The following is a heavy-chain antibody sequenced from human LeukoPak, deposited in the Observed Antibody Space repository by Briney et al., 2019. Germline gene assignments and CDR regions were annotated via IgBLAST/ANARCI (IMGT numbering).Heavy chain of an antibody. D-gene: IGHD5-24*01. V-gene: IGHV1-2*02. CDR2: INPQTGFT. CDR3: ARNQADNYYALDV. CDR1: GYSFTGYY. J-gene: IGHJ6*02. Sequence: ASVKVPCKASGYSFTGYYLHWVRQAPGQGLEWMGWINPQTGFTTIAQKFQGRVTMTMDTSISTIYMEMNSLRSDDTATFYCARNQADNYYALDVWGQGTSLVVSS.